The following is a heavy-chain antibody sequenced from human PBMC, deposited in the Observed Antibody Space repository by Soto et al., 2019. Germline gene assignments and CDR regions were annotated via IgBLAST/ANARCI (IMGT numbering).Heavy chain of an antibody. Sequence: GASVKVSCKASGYTFSNYGMSWVRQAPGQGLEWMGWISAYNGYTKYAQKFQGRVTMTTDTSTSTGYMELRSLRSDDTAVYYCARERRLNQDVSLDYWGQGTPVTVSS. CDR1: GYTFSNYG. D-gene: IGHD2-21*01. V-gene: IGHV1-18*01. CDR3: ARERRLNQDVSLDY. CDR2: ISAYNGYT. J-gene: IGHJ4*02.